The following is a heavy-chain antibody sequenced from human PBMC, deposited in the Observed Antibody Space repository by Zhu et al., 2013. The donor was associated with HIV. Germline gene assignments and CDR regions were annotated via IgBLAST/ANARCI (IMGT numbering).Heavy chain of an antibody. CDR2: INPHSGDT. V-gene: IGHV1-2*02. Sequence: QVQLVQSGAEVKKPGASAKVSCKASGYTFTGFYLHWIRQAPGQGLEWMGWINPHSGDTNYAQQFQGRVTMTRETSIKTVYMELTSLRSDDTAMFYXAKATVXTHAEYFHHWGQGTCSSSPQ. J-gene: IGHJ1*01. CDR1: GYTFTGFY. CDR3: AKATVXTHAEYFHH. D-gene: IGHD4-4*01.